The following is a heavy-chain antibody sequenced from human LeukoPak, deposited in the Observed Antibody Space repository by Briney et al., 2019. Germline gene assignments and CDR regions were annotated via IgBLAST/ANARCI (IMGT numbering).Heavy chain of an antibody. V-gene: IGHV1-8*01. CDR1: GYTFTSYD. J-gene: IGHJ6*03. CDR2: MNPNSGNT. D-gene: IGHD3-3*01. Sequence: ASVKVSCKASGYTFTSYDINWVRQATGQGLEWMGWMNPNSGNTGYAQKFQGRVTMTRDTAISTAYMELSSLRSEGSAVYYCARGPITIFGVVAKYYSYYYYMDVWGKGTTVTVSS. CDR3: ARGPITIFGVVAKYYSYYYYMDV.